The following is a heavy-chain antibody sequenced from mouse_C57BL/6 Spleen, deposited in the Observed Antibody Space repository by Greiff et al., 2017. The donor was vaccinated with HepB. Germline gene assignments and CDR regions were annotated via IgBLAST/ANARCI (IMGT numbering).Heavy chain of an antibody. V-gene: IGHV1-26*01. D-gene: IGHD2-4*01. CDR2: INPNNGGT. J-gene: IGHJ3*01. CDR1: GYTFTDYY. Sequence: VQLQQSGPELVKPGASVKISCKASGYTFTDYYMNWVKQSHGKSLEWIGDINPNNGGTSYNQKFKGKATLTVDKSSSTAYMELRSLTSEDSAVYYCASGGLRRAWFAYWGQGTLVTVSA. CDR3: ASGGLRRAWFAY.